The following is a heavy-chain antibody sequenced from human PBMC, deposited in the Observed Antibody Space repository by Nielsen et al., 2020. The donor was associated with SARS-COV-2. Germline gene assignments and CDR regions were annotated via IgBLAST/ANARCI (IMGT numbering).Heavy chain of an antibody. CDR2: IIPIFGTA. J-gene: IGHJ3*02. V-gene: IGHV1-69*01. CDR3: ASEGRLGYCSSTSCDTNAFDI. D-gene: IGHD2-2*02. Sequence: WVRQAPGQGLEWMGGIIPIFGTANYAQKFQGRVTITADESTSTVYMELSSLRSEDTAVYYCASEGRLGYCSSTSCDTNAFDIWGQGTMVTVSS.